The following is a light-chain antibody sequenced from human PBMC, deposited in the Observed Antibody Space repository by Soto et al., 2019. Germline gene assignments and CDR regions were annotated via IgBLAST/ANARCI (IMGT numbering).Light chain of an antibody. Sequence: QSALTQPPSVSGSPGQSVAISCTGTSSDVGSYNRVSWYQQPPGTAPKLMIYDVSNRPSGVPDRFSGSKSGNTASLTISGLQAEDKADYYCSSYTSSSTYVFGTGTKVTVL. CDR2: DVS. CDR3: SSYTSSSTYV. CDR1: SSDVGSYNR. V-gene: IGLV2-18*02. J-gene: IGLJ1*01.